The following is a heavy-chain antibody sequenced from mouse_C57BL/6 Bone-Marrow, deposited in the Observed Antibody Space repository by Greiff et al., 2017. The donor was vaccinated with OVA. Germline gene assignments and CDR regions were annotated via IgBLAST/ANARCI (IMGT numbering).Heavy chain of an antibody. J-gene: IGHJ4*01. CDR3: ARWGGSSFLYAMDY. V-gene: IGHV1-55*01. D-gene: IGHD1-1*01. CDR2: IYPGSGST. Sequence: QVQLQQPGAELVKPGASVKMSCKASGYTFTSYWITWVKQRPGQGLEWIGDIYPGSGSTNYNEKFKSKATLTVDTSSSTAYMQLSSLTSEDSAVYYCARWGGSSFLYAMDYWGQGTSVTVSS. CDR1: GYTFTSYW.